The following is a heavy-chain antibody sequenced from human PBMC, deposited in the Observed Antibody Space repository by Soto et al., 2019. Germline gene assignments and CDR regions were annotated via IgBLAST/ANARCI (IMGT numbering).Heavy chain of an antibody. Sequence: SETLSLTCTVSGGSISSYYWSWIRQPPGKGLEWIGYIYYSGSTNYNPSLKSRVTISVDTSKNQFSLKLSSVTAADTAVYYCARGVMVRGVIDYYYYMDGWGKGTTVTVS. CDR1: GGSISSYY. D-gene: IGHD3-10*01. CDR2: IYYSGST. J-gene: IGHJ6*03. CDR3: ARGVMVRGVIDYYYYMDG. V-gene: IGHV4-59*01.